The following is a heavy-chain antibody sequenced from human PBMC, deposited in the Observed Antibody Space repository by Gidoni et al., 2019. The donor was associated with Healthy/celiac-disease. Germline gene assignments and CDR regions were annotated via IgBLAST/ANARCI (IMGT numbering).Heavy chain of an antibody. V-gene: IGHV3-30*04. J-gene: IGHJ5*02. Sequence: QVQLVESGGGVVQPGGSLRLSCAASGFTFSSYAMHWVRQAPGKGLEWVAVISYDGSNKYYADSVKGRFTISRDNSKNTLYLQMNSLRAEDTAVYYCAKDRGSHPLKIVVVPATIWGWFDPWGQGTLVTVSS. CDR2: ISYDGSNK. CDR3: AKDRGSHPLKIVVVPATIWGWFDP. D-gene: IGHD2-2*01. CDR1: GFTFSSYA.